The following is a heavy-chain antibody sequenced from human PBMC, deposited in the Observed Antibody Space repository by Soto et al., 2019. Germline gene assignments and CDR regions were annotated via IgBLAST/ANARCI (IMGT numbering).Heavy chain of an antibody. D-gene: IGHD3-9*01. V-gene: IGHV3-21*01. CDR3: ARDSLRRYDTLTDLGFDP. CDR2: ISSSSSYI. Sequence: GGSLRLSCAASGFTFSSYSMNWVRQAPGKGLEWVSSISSSSSYIYYADSVKGRFTISRDNAKNSLYLQMNSLRAEDTAVYYCARDSLRRYDTLTDLGFDPWGQGTLVTVSS. J-gene: IGHJ5*02. CDR1: GFTFSSYS.